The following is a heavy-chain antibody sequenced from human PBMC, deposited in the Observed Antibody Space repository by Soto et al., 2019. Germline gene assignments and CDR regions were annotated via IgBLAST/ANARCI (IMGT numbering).Heavy chain of an antibody. Sequence: QVQLVQSGPDVKKPGSSVKVSCKASGGTFRNHAISWVRQAPGQGLEWMGGIIPMFGPPNYARKFQGRVTITADESTSTAYMELGSLTXXXXXXYYCARASPHYITVRALXYXGQGXQX. CDR1: GGTFRNHA. D-gene: IGHD3-10*01. V-gene: IGHV1-69*01. J-gene: IGHJ4*02. CDR3: ARASPHYITVRALXY. CDR2: IIPMFGPP.